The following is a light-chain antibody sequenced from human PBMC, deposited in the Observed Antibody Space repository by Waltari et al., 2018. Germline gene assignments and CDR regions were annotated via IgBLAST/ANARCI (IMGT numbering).Light chain of an antibody. CDR1: SSHVGRSNS. V-gene: IGLV2-14*02. CDR2: EVN. CDR3: SSYTGRVYV. Sequence: QSALTQPASVPGSPGQPITLSCPGTSSHVGRSNSVSWYQQHPAKGPKLILYEVNKRPSGVSNRVSGSKSGNTASLTISGLQTEDEADYYCSSYTGRVYVFGTGTKVTVL. J-gene: IGLJ1*01.